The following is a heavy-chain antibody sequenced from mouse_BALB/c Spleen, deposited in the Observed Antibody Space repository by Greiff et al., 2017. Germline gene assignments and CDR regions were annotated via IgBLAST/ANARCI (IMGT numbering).Heavy chain of an antibody. Sequence: EVKLMESGGGLVQPGGSRKLSCAASGFTFSGFGMHWVRQAPEKGLEWVAYISSGSSTIYYAATVKGRFTISRDNPKNTLFLQMTSLRSEDTAMYYCARCHGNSAMDYWGQGTSVTVSS. D-gene: IGHD2-1*01. CDR3: ARCHGNSAMDY. V-gene: IGHV5-17*02. CDR2: ISSGSSTI. J-gene: IGHJ4*01. CDR1: GFTFSGFG.